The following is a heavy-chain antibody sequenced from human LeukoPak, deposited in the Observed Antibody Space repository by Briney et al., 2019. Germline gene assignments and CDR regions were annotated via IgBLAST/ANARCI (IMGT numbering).Heavy chain of an antibody. V-gene: IGHV1-2*06. D-gene: IGHD6-13*01. CDR2: INPYSGDT. CDR1: GYTSTGYH. Sequence: ASVKVSCKASGYTSTGYHIHWVRQAPGQGLEWMGRINPYSGDTNFAQKFQGRDTMTRDTSITTAHMDLSSLTPDDTAVYFCARDQGSLTRSWYTGYWGQGTQVTVSS. CDR3: ARDQGSLTRSWYTGY. J-gene: IGHJ4*02.